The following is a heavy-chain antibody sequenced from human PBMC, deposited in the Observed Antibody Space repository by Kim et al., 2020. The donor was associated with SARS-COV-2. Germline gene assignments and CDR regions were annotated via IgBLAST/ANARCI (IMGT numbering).Heavy chain of an antibody. CDR3: ARPIAAAGGYFDY. Sequence: KPSSRSRVTISVDTSKNQYSLKMSSVTAADTAVYYCARPIAAAGGYFDYWGQGTLVTVSS. D-gene: IGHD6-13*01. V-gene: IGHV4-39*01. J-gene: IGHJ4*02.